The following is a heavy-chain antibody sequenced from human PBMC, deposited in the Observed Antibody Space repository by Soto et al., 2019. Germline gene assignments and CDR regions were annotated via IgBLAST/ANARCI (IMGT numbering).Heavy chain of an antibody. Sequence: SETLSLTCAVYGGSFSGYYWSWIRQPPGKGLEWIGEINHSGSTNYNPSLKSRVTISVDTSKNQFSLKLSSVTAADTAVYYCARGDPYYGMDVWGQGTTVIV. V-gene: IGHV4-34*01. CDR3: ARGDPYYGMDV. CDR2: INHSGST. CDR1: GGSFSGYY. J-gene: IGHJ6*02.